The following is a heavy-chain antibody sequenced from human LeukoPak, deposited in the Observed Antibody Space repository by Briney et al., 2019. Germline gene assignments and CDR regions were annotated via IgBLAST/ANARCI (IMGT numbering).Heavy chain of an antibody. Sequence: ASVKVSCKASGYTFTSYGISWVRQAPGQGLEWMGWISAYNGNTNYAQKLQGRVTMTTDTSTSTAYMELRSLRSDDTAAYYCARDGYGDYQQDYYYYYGMDVWGQGTTVTVSS. D-gene: IGHD4-17*01. V-gene: IGHV1-18*01. CDR3: ARDGYGDYQQDYYYYYGMDV. CDR2: ISAYNGNT. J-gene: IGHJ6*02. CDR1: GYTFTSYG.